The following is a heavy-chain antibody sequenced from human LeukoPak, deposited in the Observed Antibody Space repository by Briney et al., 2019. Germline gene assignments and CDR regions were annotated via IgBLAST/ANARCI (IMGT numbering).Heavy chain of an antibody. CDR2: INGDASNT. CDR3: ARAMPHDNWFDP. V-gene: IGHV3-74*03. J-gene: IGHJ5*02. D-gene: IGHD2-2*01. CDR1: GLTFNSYW. Sequence: GGSLRLSCAASGLTFNSYWMHWVRHVAGKGLVWVARINGDASNTTYADSVKGRFTISRDNAKNTLYLQMNSLRVDDTAVYYCARAMPHDNWFDPWGQGSLVTVSS.